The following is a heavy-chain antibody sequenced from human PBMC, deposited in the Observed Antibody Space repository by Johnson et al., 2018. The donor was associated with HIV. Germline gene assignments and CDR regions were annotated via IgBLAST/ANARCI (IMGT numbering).Heavy chain of an antibody. D-gene: IGHD4-23*01. CDR1: GFTFTTYA. J-gene: IGHJ3*02. CDR3: ARGHGGPNPYVVFDI. CDR2: ISYDGVTK. V-gene: IGHV3-30-3*01. Sequence: QVQLVESGGGVVQPGRSLRLSCAASGFTFTTYAMHWVRQAPGKGLAWVAVISYDGVTKYYADSVKGRFTISRDNSKNTVYLQLNSLRPEDMAVYYCARGHGGPNPYVVFDIWGQGTMVTVSS.